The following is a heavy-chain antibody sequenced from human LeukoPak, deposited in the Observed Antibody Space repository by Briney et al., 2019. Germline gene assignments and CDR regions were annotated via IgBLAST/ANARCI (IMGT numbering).Heavy chain of an antibody. V-gene: IGHV4-39*01. CDR1: GGSISSSPYY. J-gene: IGHJ4*02. Sequence: SETLSLTCTVSGGSISSSPYYWGWIRQTPGKGLEWIGEINHSGSTNYNPSLKSRVTVSVDTSKKQFSLQLTSVTAADTTIYYCARVTVGALDYWGQGTLVTVSS. D-gene: IGHD1-26*01. CDR2: INHSGST. CDR3: ARVTVGALDY.